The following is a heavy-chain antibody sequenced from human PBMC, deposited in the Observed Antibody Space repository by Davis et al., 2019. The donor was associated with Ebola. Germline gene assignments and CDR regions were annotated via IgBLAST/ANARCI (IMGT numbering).Heavy chain of an antibody. V-gene: IGHV3-9*01. CDR3: AKSSYYDSSGYVDYFDY. J-gene: IGHJ4*02. D-gene: IGHD3-22*01. CDR2: ISWNSGSI. Sequence: GGSLRLSCAASGFTFSSYWIHWVRQAPGKGLEWVSGISWNSGSIGYADSVKGRFTISRDNAKNSLYLQMNSLRAEDTALYYCAKSSYYDSSGYVDYFDYWGQGTLVTVSS. CDR1: GFTFSSYW.